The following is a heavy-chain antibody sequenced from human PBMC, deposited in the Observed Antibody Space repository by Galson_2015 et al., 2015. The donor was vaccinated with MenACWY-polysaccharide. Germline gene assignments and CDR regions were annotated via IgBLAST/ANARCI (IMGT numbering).Heavy chain of an antibody. CDR3: ARAAYCTHYCYYYYYMDV. J-gene: IGHJ6*03. CDR1: GYTFTNYY. Sequence: SVKVSCKASGYTFTNYYIHWVRQAPGLGLECMGVVKPSGGHPIQEQKFQGRVTMTSDTSTSTVYMEVRSLGSDDTAIYYCARAAYCTHYCYYYYYMDVWGKGTTVTVSS. D-gene: IGHD2-8*01. V-gene: IGHV1-46*01. CDR2: VKPSGGHP.